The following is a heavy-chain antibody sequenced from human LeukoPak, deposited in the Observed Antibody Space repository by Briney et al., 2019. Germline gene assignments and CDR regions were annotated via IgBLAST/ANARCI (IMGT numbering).Heavy chain of an antibody. V-gene: IGHV4-4*07. CDR1: GGSISSYY. D-gene: IGHD2-15*01. J-gene: IGHJ6*03. CDR2: IYTSGST. CDR3: ARAVGYCSGGSCYSYYYYMDV. Sequence: SETLSLTCTVSGGSISSYYWSWIRQPAGKGLEWIGRIYTSGSTNYNPSLKSRVTMSVDTSKNQFPLKLSSVTAADTAVYYCARAVGYCSGGSCYSYYYYMDVWGKGTTVTVSS.